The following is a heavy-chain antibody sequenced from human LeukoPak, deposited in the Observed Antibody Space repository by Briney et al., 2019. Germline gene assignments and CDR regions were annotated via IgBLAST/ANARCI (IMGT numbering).Heavy chain of an antibody. CDR3: ARHPNSAGSSDFGYYYGMDV. CDR2: IYYSGST. J-gene: IGHJ6*02. V-gene: IGHV4-59*05. CDR1: GDSVSIYY. Sequence: PSETLSLTCTVSGDSVSIYYWSWIRQPPGKGLEWIGSIYYSGSTYYNPSLKSRVTISVDTSKNQFSLKLSSVTAADTAVYYCARHPNSAGSSDFGYYYGMDVWGQGTTVTVSS. D-gene: IGHD6-6*01.